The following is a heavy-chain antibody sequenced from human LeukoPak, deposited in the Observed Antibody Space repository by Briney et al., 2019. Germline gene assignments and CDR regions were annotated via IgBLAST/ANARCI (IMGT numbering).Heavy chain of an antibody. Sequence: PGGSLRLSCAASGFTFSDYYMSWVRQAPGKGLEWVSYISSSSSYINYADSVKGRFTISRDNAKNSLYLQMNSLRAEDTALYYCAIASRSNMADYYFDYWGQGTLVTVSS. CDR2: ISSSSSYI. V-gene: IGHV3-11*03. CDR1: GFTFSDYY. CDR3: AIASRSNMADYYFDY. J-gene: IGHJ4*02. D-gene: IGHD3-3*01.